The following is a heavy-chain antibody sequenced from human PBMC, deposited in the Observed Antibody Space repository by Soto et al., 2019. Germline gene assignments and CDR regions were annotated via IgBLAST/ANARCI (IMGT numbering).Heavy chain of an antibody. CDR3: ARTRYIAAARQSFDY. CDR1: GFTFSSYA. D-gene: IGHD6-13*01. J-gene: IGHJ4*02. V-gene: IGHV3-23*01. CDR2: ISGSGGST. Sequence: GGSLRLSCAASGFTFSSYAMSWVRQAPGKGLEWVSAISGSGGSTYYADSVKGRFTISRDNSKNTLYLQMNSLRAEDTAVYYCARTRYIAAARQSFDYWGQGTLVTVSS.